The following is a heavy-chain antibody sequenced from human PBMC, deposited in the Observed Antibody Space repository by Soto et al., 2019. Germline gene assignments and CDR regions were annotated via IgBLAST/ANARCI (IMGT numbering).Heavy chain of an antibody. Sequence: EVQLVESGGGLIQPGGSLRLSCAASGLTVSNAYMAWVRQTPGMGLEWVSVIYDNGTTYYADSVKGRFTISRDTSTNTLSLQMDSLRAEDTAVYYCERPLPSRRNYGLDVWGQGTTVTVSS. CDR2: IYDNGTT. J-gene: IGHJ6*02. V-gene: IGHV3-53*01. CDR1: GLTVSNAY. CDR3: ERPLPSRRNYGLDV.